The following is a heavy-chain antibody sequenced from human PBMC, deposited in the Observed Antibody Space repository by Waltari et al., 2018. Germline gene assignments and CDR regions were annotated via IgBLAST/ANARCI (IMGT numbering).Heavy chain of an antibody. J-gene: IGHJ6*04. D-gene: IGHD6-19*01. CDR1: GYTFTGYS. CDR2: INPNSGGT. Sequence: QVQLVQSGAEVKKPGASVKVSCKASGYTFTGYSMHWVRQAPGQGLEWMGWINPNSGGTNYAQKFQGWVTMTRDTSKNTAFVELRSLKYDDTGVYYCARSPIRVAALYFYGMDVWGKGTTVTVSS. V-gene: IGHV1-2*04. CDR3: ARSPIRVAALYFYGMDV.